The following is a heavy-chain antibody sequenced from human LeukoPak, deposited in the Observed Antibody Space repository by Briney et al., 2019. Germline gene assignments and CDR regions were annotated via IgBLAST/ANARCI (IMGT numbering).Heavy chain of an antibody. J-gene: IGHJ1*01. D-gene: IGHD3-16*01. Sequence: SETLSLTCAVYGGSFSGYYWSWIRQPPGKGLEWIGEINHSGSTNYNPSLKSRVTISVDTSKNQFSLKLSSVTAADTAVYYCARVGVPRYFQHSRQGTLVTVSS. V-gene: IGHV4-34*01. CDR1: GGSFSGYY. CDR3: ARVGVPRYFQH. CDR2: INHSGST.